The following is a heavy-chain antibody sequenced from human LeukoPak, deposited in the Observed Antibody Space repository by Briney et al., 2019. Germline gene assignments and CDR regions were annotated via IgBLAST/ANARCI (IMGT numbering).Heavy chain of an antibody. Sequence: GGSLRLSCAASGFTFSSYAMHWVRQAPGKGLEWVTVISYDGSYTYSADSVKGRFTISRDNSKNTLYLQMNSLRAEDTAVYYCAKIEEVTAIAVAGATDAFDIWGQGTMVTVSS. D-gene: IGHD6-19*01. CDR3: AKIEEVTAIAVAGATDAFDI. J-gene: IGHJ3*02. V-gene: IGHV3-30-3*02. CDR1: GFTFSSYA. CDR2: ISYDGSYT.